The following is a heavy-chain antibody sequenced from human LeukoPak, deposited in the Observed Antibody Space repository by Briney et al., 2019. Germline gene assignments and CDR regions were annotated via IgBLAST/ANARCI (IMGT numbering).Heavy chain of an antibody. CDR1: GAFTASHY. D-gene: IGHD5-18*01. Sequence: SETLSLTCTVSGAFTASHYWTWLRQPPGKELEWIAYMFDTVSTKSNPSLKSRLTLSVDTSKKQLSLRLSSMTAADTAVYYCATIKRGSTYGYFDFWGQGIKVTVSS. CDR2: MFDTVST. CDR3: ATIKRGSTYGYFDF. J-gene: IGHJ4*02. V-gene: IGHV4-59*11.